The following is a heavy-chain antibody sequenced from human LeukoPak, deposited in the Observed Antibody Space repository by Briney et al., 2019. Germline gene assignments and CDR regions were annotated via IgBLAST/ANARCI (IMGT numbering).Heavy chain of an antibody. CDR3: AISSYYRVWFDP. D-gene: IGHD6-6*01. Sequence: PSETLSLTCTVSGGSISGSGYYWVWIRQPPGKGLEWIATIYYTGSTYYNPSLKSRVTISVDTSKNQFSLMLTSVTAADTAVYYCAISSYYRVWFDPWGQGTLVTVSS. V-gene: IGHV4-39*07. CDR2: IYYTGST. J-gene: IGHJ5*02. CDR1: GGSISGSGYY.